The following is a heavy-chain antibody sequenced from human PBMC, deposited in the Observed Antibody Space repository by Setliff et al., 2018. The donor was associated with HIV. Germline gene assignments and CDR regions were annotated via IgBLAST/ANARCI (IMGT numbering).Heavy chain of an antibody. D-gene: IGHD3-16*01. CDR2: INPSDGIP. CDR3: TRAFPPMIPAAFDI. Sequence: ASVKVSCKASGFSFSRHYMHWVRQAPGEGLEWVAMINPSDGIPSYAQKFQDRVVMTRDTSRSIVYMELSGLLSEDTAVYFCTRAFPPMIPAAFDIWGLGTLVTVSS. CDR1: GFSFSRHY. J-gene: IGHJ3*02. V-gene: IGHV1-46*01.